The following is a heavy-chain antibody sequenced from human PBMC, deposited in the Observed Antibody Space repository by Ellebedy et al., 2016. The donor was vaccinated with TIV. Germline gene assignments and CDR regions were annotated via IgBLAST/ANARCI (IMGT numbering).Heavy chain of an antibody. Sequence: ASVKVSCKASGYTLGRYGIGWVRQAPRQGLEWVGWISAYTGNTNYAKKFMSSVLLTTDTSTSTAYMDLRRVRSDDTAVYFCVRFSGSFPDYWGQGTLVTVSS. CDR2: ISAYTGNT. CDR1: GYTLGRYG. J-gene: IGHJ4*02. CDR3: VRFSGSFPDY. V-gene: IGHV1-18*01. D-gene: IGHD2-15*01.